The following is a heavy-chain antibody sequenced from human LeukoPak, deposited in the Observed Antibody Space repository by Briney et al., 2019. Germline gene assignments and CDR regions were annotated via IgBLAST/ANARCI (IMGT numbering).Heavy chain of an antibody. CDR3: ARGGSIVGTTPHDTFDI. Sequence: SETLSLTCTVSGGSVSSYYWSWIRQPPGKGLDWIAYIYYSGSTNYNPSLKSRVTISVDTYKNQLSLKLNSVTAADTAVYYCARGGSIVGTTPHDTFDIWGQGTMVTVSS. CDR1: GGSVSSYY. J-gene: IGHJ3*02. D-gene: IGHD1-26*01. CDR2: IYYSGST. V-gene: IGHV4-59*02.